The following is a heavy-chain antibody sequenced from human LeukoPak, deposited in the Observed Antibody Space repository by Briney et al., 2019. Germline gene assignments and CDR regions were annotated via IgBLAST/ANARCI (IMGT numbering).Heavy chain of an antibody. V-gene: IGHV4-30-2*01. J-gene: IGHJ4*02. CDR1: GVSISSGGYS. CDR3: ARGEYYYDSSGYSPLNFDY. Sequence: PSETLSLTCAVSGVSISSGGYSWSWIRQPPGKGLEWIGYIYHSGSTYYNPSLKSRVTISVDRSKNQFSLKLSSVTAADTAVYYCARGEYYYDSSGYSPLNFDYWGQGTLVTVSS. CDR2: IYHSGST. D-gene: IGHD3-22*01.